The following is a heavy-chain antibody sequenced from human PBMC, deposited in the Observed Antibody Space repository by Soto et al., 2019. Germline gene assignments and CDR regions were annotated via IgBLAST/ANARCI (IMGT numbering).Heavy chain of an antibody. V-gene: IGHV1-69*06. CDR2: IIPSYDRT. CDR1: GDAFKSYA. CDR3: ARDPTNASGDHTFDY. Sequence: QVLLLQSGSEVKKAGSSVKVSCKASGDAFKSYAIHWVRQAPGQGLEYMGRIIPSYDRTKYAQKFQGRLTLTADMYTSTVYRELSSLRSEDTSLYYCARDPTNASGDHTFDYWGQGTKVIVSS. J-gene: IGHJ4*02. D-gene: IGHD2-21*01.